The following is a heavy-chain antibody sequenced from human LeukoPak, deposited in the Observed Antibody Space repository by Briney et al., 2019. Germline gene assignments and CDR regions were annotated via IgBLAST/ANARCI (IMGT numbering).Heavy chain of an antibody. J-gene: IGHJ4*02. CDR2: INHRGSI. D-gene: IGHD5-18*01. Sequence: WVRPVPGKGLEWIGEINHRGSINYNPSLKSRVTISVDTSKNQFSLKLSSVTAADTALYYCARENGYRYDYWGQGTLVTVSS. V-gene: IGHV4-34*01. CDR3: ARENGYRYDY.